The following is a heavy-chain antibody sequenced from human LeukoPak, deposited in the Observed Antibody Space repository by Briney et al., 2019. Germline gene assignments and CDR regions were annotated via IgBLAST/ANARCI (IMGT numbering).Heavy chain of an antibody. V-gene: IGHV1-8*01. CDR1: GYTFTSYD. CDR3: ATLWFGELWGFDY. CDR2: MNPNSGTA. D-gene: IGHD3-10*01. Sequence: ASVKVSCKASGYTFTSYDINWVRHATGQGLEWMGWMNPNSGTAGFAQKFQGRVAMTRDTSISTAYMELSSLRSEDTAVYYCATLWFGELWGFDYWSQGTLVTVSS. J-gene: IGHJ4*02.